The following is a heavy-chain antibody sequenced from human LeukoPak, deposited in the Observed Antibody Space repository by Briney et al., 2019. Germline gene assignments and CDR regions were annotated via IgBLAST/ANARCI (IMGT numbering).Heavy chain of an antibody. CDR1: GFVVTANY. V-gene: IGHV3-53*01. D-gene: IGHD2/OR15-2a*01. CDR2: ISISGDT. CDR3: ALLSGGTFDY. J-gene: IGHJ4*02. Sequence: GGSLRLSCAGSGFVVTANYLAWARQAPGKGLEWVSTISISGDTYYGDSVKGRSAISRDESTNTLSLHLDSLRVEDMGVYYCALLSGGTFDYWGQGTQVTVAS.